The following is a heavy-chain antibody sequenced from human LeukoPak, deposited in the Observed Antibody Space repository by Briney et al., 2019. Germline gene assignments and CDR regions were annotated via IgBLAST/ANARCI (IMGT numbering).Heavy chain of an antibody. Sequence: PETLSLTCTVSGGSIFVNYFSWIRQAPGKRLERIGYIYSNRIISYNPSLRSRGTMSTATSRSQFYPSLTSVTAADTPMSYLARRAYYDTSGYSPASGYFDLWGRGTLVTVS. CDR3: ARRAYYDTSGYSPASGYFDL. CDR1: GGSIFVNY. V-gene: IGHV4-4*08. D-gene: IGHD3-22*01. J-gene: IGHJ2*01. CDR2: IYSNRII.